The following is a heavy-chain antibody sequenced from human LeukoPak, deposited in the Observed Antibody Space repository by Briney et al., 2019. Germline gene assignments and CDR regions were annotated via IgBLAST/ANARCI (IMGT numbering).Heavy chain of an antibody. D-gene: IGHD6-13*01. J-gene: IGHJ3*02. CDR2: VHSSGGA. V-gene: IGHV4-59*11. Sequence: SETLSLTCSVSGGSISSHYWSWIQQPPGQGLEWIGYVHSSGGANYNPSLNSRVTMSVDTSKDQFSLQLNSVTPEDTAVYYCAREGGGSSSPGRAFDIWGQGTMVTVSS. CDR3: AREGGGSSSPGRAFDI. CDR1: GGSISSHY.